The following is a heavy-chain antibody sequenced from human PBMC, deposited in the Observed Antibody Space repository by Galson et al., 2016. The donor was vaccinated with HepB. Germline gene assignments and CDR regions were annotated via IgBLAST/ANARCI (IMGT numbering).Heavy chain of an antibody. CDR2: IYHTGTS. CDR1: GASISDSTW. CDR3: AKAAIIPGARMVFDP. V-gene: IGHV4-4*02. D-gene: IGHD2-2*01. Sequence: SETLSLTCAVYGASISDSTWWTWVRHVPGKGLEWIGEIYHTGTSNNNPFLSSRFTLSVDKSRNQFSLNVTSVTAADTAVYYCAKAAIIPGARMVFDPWGQGIVVTVTS. J-gene: IGHJ5*02.